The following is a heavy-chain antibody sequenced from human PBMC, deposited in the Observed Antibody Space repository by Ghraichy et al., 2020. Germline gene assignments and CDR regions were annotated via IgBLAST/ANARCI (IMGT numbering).Heavy chain of an antibody. J-gene: IGHJ4*02. D-gene: IGHD1-7*01. V-gene: IGHV3-7*03. CDR1: GFIFNTCW. CDR3: ARYPRTVTGGTRGLGFDY. CDR2: INEDGSEI. Sequence: GGSLRLSCATSGFIFNTCWMSWVRHNPVMGLEWVANINEDGSEINYVDSVKGRFTISRDNAKNSLYLQMNSLRAEDTAVYYCARYPRTVTGGTRGLGFDYWGQGNLVTVSA.